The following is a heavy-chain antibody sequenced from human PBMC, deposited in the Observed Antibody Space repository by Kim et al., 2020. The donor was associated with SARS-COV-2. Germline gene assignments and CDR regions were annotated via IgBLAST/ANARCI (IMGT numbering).Heavy chain of an antibody. D-gene: IGHD6-13*01. CDR2: IKRDGSEK. J-gene: IGHJ4*02. Sequence: GGSLRLSCAASGFTFSNYWMSWVRQAPGKGLEWVANIKRDGSEKYYVDSVRGRFTISRDNAQYSLFLQMNSLRVEDTAVYYCTSWGAGNYWGPGTLVTVSS. CDR3: TSWGAGNY. V-gene: IGHV3-7*01. CDR1: GFTFSNYW.